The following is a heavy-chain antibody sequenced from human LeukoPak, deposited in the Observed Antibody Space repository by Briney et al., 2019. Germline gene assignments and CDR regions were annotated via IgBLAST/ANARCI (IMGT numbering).Heavy chain of an antibody. CDR2: ISGSGGST. CDR1: GGTFSSYA. CDR3: AKVRNYFPDY. J-gene: IGHJ4*02. D-gene: IGHD2/OR15-2a*01. V-gene: IGHV3-23*01. Sequence: SCKASGGTFSSYAMSWVRQAPGKGLEWVSAISGSGGSTYYADSVKGRFTISRDNSKNTLYLQMNSLRAEDTAVYYCAKVRNYFPDYWGQGTLVTVSS.